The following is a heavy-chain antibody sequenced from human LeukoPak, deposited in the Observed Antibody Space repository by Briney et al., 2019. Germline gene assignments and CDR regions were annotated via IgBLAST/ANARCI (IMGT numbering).Heavy chain of an antibody. Sequence: PGRSLRLSCAASGFTFSSYGMHWVRQAPGKGLEWVAVIWYDGSNKYYADSVKGRLTISRDNSKNTLYPQMNSLRAEDTAVYYCARDYGPRGKIAVANDYWGQGTLVTVSS. CDR3: ARDYGPRGKIAVANDY. V-gene: IGHV3-33*01. J-gene: IGHJ4*02. CDR2: IWYDGSNK. CDR1: GFTFSSYG. D-gene: IGHD6-19*01.